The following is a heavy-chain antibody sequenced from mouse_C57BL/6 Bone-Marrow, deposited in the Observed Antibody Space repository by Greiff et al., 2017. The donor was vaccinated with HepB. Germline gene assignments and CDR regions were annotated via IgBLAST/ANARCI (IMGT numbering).Heavy chain of an antibody. CDR3: ARQLRLPSYYAMDY. J-gene: IGHJ4*01. V-gene: IGHV1-55*01. Sequence: QVQLQQPGAELVKPGASVKMSCKASGYTFTSYWITWVKQRPGQGLEWIGDIYPGSGSTNYNEKLKSKATLTVDTSSSTAYMQLSSLTSEDSAVYYCARQLRLPSYYAMDYWGQGTSVTVSS. CDR1: GYTFTSYW. D-gene: IGHD3-2*02. CDR2: IYPGSGST.